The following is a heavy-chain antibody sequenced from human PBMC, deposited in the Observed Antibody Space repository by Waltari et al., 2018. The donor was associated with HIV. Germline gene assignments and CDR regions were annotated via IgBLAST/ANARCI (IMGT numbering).Heavy chain of an antibody. J-gene: IGHJ5*02. D-gene: IGHD2-15*01. CDR3: ARVGCSGGSCPRRFDP. CDR1: GGSISSSSYY. CDR2: IYYSGST. V-gene: IGHV4-39*07. Sequence: QLQLQESGSGLVKPSETLSLTCTVSGGSISSSSYYWGWIRQPPGKGLEWIGSIYYSGSTYYNPSLKSRVTISVDTSKNQFSLKLSSVTAADTAVYYCARVGCSGGSCPRRFDPWGQGTLVTVSS.